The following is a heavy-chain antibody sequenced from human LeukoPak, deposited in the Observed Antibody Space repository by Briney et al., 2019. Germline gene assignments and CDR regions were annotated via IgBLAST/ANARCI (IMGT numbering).Heavy chain of an antibody. CDR2: ISSSSSYI. CDR3: ARDRRSGYDY. V-gene: IGHV3-21*01. CDR1: GFTFSSYS. D-gene: IGHD3-22*01. Sequence: GGSLRLSCAASGFTFSSYSMNWVRQAPEKGLEWVSSISSSSSYIYYADSVKGRFTVSRDNAKDSLYLQMNSLRAEDTAVYYCARDRRSGYDYWGQGTLVTVSS. J-gene: IGHJ4*02.